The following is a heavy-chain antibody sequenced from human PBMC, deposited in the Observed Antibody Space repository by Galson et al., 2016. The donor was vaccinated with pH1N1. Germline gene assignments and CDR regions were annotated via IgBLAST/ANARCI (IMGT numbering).Heavy chain of an antibody. V-gene: IGHV1-69*10. Sequence: SVKVSCKASGGTFSSYGISWVRQAPGQGLEWMGGIIPIVGMANYAQKFQGRVTMTADISTTTAYMELSSLRSEDTAVYYCATCYSSSWYHQYLQHWGQGSLVTVSS. CDR1: GGTFSSYG. CDR2: IIPIVGMA. J-gene: IGHJ1*01. D-gene: IGHD6-13*01. CDR3: ATCYSSSWYHQYLQH.